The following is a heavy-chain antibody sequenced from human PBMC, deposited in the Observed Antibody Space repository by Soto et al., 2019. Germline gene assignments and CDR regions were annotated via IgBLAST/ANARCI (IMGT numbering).Heavy chain of an antibody. Sequence: QVQLQESGPGLVKPSQTLSLTCTVSGGSIRSGDYYWTWIRQPPGKGLEGIGYIYYSGSTYCCPSLVSRVTVSIDTSKKQVSLKLSSVNAADTAVYYCASVLVWGGHLDYWGQGSLVSVSS. CDR1: GGSIRSGDYY. CDR3: ASVLVWGGHLDY. CDR2: IYYSGST. J-gene: IGHJ4*02. D-gene: IGHD3-16*01. V-gene: IGHV4-30-4*01.